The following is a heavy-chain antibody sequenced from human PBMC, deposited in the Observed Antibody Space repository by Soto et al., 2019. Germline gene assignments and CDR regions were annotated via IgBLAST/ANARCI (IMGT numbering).Heavy chain of an antibody. Sequence: SWSLSLACAVHGGSFRGYYWSWIRQPPGKGLEWIGEINHSGGTNYNPSLKSRVSISVDASKNQFSLQLTSVTAADTAVYYCERLWSSNEGSSWGQGTLVTVS. CDR1: GGSFRGYY. V-gene: IGHV4-34*01. J-gene: IGHJ4*02. D-gene: IGHD3-10*01. CDR2: INHSGGT. CDR3: ERLWSSNEGSS.